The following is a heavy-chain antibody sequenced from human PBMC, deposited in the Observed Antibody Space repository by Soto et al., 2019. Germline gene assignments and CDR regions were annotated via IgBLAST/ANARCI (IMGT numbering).Heavy chain of an antibody. CDR2: ISAYSGAT. D-gene: IGHD2-8*01. Sequence: GASVKVSCKASGYTFTGYYMHWVRQGPGQGLEWLGWISAYSGATDYAQKFQGRVTLTTDTSTSTAYMELRSLRSDDTAVYYCAKDRPRLTQQFNGVSWGQGTLVTVSS. CDR3: AKDRPRLTQQFNGVS. J-gene: IGHJ5*02. CDR1: GYTFTGYY. V-gene: IGHV1-18*04.